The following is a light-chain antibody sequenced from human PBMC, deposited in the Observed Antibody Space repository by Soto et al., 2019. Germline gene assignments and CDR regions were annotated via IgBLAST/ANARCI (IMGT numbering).Light chain of an antibody. V-gene: IGKV1-5*03. CDR3: QQYNSYSWT. J-gene: IGKJ1*01. CDR2: KAS. Sequence: DIQMTQSPSTLSASVGDRVTITCRASQSISSWLAWYQQKPGKAPKLLIYKASSLESGVPSRFSGSGSGTEYTLTISRLQPDDFATYYCQQYNSYSWTFGKGPKVEIK. CDR1: QSISSW.